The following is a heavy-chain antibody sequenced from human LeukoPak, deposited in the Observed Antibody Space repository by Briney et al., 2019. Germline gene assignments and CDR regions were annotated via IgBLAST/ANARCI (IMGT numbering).Heavy chain of an antibody. CDR3: ARSLAAAGRGAWFDP. V-gene: IGHV4-61*08. CDR1: GGSISSGGYS. CDR2: IYYSGST. Sequence: SQTLSLTCAVSGGSISSGGYSWSWIRQPPGKGLEWIGYIYYSGSTNYNPSLKSRVTISVDTSKNQFSLKLSSVTAADTAVYYCARSLAAAGRGAWFDPWGQGTLVTVSS. D-gene: IGHD6-13*01. J-gene: IGHJ5*02.